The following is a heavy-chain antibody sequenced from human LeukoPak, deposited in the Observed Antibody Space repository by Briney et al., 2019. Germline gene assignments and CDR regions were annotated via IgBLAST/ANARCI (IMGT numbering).Heavy chain of an antibody. V-gene: IGHV4-34*01. CDR1: VESFRVYY. D-gene: IGHD3-22*01. CDR3: ARDGAYYDSSGYYYFDY. Sequence: SSETLSLTCAVYVESFRVYYWLWIRQPPGKGWEGIGEINHSGSTNYNPSLKSRVTISVDTSKNRFSLKLSSVTAADTAVYYCARDGAYYDSSGYYYFDYRGQGNLVSVSS. CDR2: INHSGST. J-gene: IGHJ4*02.